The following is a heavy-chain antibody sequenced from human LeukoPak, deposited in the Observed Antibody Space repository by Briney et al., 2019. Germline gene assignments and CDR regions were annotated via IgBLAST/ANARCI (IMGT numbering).Heavy chain of an antibody. CDR1: GFTFSSYS. D-gene: IGHD3-22*01. Sequence: PGGSLRLSCAASGFTFSSYSMNWVRQAQGKGLEWVSSISSSSSYIYYADSVKGRFTISRDNAKNSLYLQMNSLRAEDTAVYYCARDVTMIVVVSHAFDIWGQGTMVTVSS. CDR3: ARDVTMIVVVSHAFDI. V-gene: IGHV3-21*01. CDR2: ISSSSSYI. J-gene: IGHJ3*02.